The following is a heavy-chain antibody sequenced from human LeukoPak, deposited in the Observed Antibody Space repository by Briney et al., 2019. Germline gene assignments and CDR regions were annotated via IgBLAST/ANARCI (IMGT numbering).Heavy chain of an antibody. J-gene: IGHJ3*02. CDR3: ARDHAFDI. CDR2: IKQDGSEK. CDR1: GFTFSSYL. V-gene: IGHV3-7*05. Sequence: AGSLRLSGAASGFTFSSYLMSWVRQAPGKGLEWVANIKQDGSEKYYVDSVKGRFTISRDNAKNSLYLQMNSLRAEDTAVYYCARDHAFDIWGQGTMVTVSS.